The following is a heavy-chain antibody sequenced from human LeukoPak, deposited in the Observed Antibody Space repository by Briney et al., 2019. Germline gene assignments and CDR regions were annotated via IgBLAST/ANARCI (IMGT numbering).Heavy chain of an antibody. J-gene: IGHJ4*02. V-gene: IGHV3-7*03. CDR2: IKQDGSEK. CDR1: GFTFSSYW. D-gene: IGHD3-22*01. CDR3: ARDWGSSGYYLAGY. Sequence: PGGSLRLSCAASGFTFSSYWMSWVRQAPGKGLEWVANIKQDGSEKHYVDSVKGRFTISRDNAKNSLYLQMNSLRAEDTAVYYCARDWGSSGYYLAGYWGQGTLVTVSS.